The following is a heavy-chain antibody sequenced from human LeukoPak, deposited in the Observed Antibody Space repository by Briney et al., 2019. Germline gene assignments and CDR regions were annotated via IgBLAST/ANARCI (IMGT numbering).Heavy chain of an antibody. CDR1: GYSISSGYY. CDR3: ARESPDYFDY. J-gene: IGHJ4*02. Sequence: SETLSLTCTVSGYSISSGYYWGWIRPPPGKGLEWIGSIYHSGSTYYNPSLKSRVTISVDTSKNQFSLKLSSVTAADTAVYYCARESPDYFDYWGQGTLVTVSS. CDR2: IYHSGST. V-gene: IGHV4-38-2*02.